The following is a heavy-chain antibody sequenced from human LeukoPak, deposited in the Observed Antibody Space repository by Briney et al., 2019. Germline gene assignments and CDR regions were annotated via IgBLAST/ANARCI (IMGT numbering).Heavy chain of an antibody. D-gene: IGHD2-2*01. J-gene: IGHJ4*02. V-gene: IGHV4-59*01. CDR2: IYYSGST. CDR3: AKVVPAGGYYFDY. CDR1: GGSISSYY. Sequence: SETLSLTCTVSGGSISSYYWSWIRQPPGKGLEWIGYIYYSGSTNYNPSLKSRVTISVDPSKNQFSLKLSSVTAADTAVYYCAKVVPAGGYYFDYWGQGTLVTVSS.